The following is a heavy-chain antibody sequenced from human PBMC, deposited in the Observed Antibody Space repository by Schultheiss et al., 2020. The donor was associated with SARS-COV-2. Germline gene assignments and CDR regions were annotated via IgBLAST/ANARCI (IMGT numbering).Heavy chain of an antibody. V-gene: IGHV3-64*04. CDR2: ISSNGGST. CDR3: ARSGPRRKEYFQH. Sequence: GGSLRLSCAASGFTFSSYGMHWVRQAPGKGLEYVSAISSNGGSTYYADSVKGRFTISRDNSKNTLYLQMNSLRAGDTAVYYCARSGPRRKEYFQHWGQGTLVTVSS. J-gene: IGHJ1*01. CDR1: GFTFSSYG. D-gene: IGHD1-14*01.